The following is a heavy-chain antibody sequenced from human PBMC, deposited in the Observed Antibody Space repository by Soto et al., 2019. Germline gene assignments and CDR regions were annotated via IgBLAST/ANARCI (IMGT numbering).Heavy chain of an antibody. Sequence: SETLSLTCTVSGGSISSYYWSWIRQPPGKGLEWIGYIYYSGSTNYNPSLKSRVTISVDTSKNQFSLKLSSVTAADTAVYYCARVKSIGIAEWDVWGKGTTVTVSS. J-gene: IGHJ6*04. CDR1: GGSISSYY. D-gene: IGHD6-13*01. CDR3: ARVKSIGIAEWDV. V-gene: IGHV4-59*01. CDR2: IYYSGST.